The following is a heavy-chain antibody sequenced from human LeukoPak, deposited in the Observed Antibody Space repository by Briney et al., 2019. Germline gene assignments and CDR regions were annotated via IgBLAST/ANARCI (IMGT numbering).Heavy chain of an antibody. D-gene: IGHD2-15*01. V-gene: IGHV3-30*18. CDR1: GFTFSSYG. CDR3: AKGLRYCSGGSCYGNFDY. CDR2: ISYDGSNK. Sequence: PGRSLRLSCAASGFTFSSYGMHWVRQAPGKGLEWVAVISYDGSNKYYADSVKGRFTISRDNSKNTLYLQMNSLRAEDTAVYYCAKGLRYCSGGSCYGNFDYWGQGTLVTVSS. J-gene: IGHJ4*02.